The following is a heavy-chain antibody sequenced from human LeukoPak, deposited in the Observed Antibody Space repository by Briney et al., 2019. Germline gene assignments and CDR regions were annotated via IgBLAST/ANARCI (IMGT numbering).Heavy chain of an antibody. J-gene: IGHJ4*02. CDR1: SGSLGSYY. D-gene: IGHD6-6*01. CDR3: AREYSSSSGKALDY. CDR2: IYTSGST. V-gene: IGHV4-4*07. Sequence: SETLSLPCTVSSGSLGSYYWNWLRQPAGKGLEWIGHIYTSGSTNYNPSLKSRVTMSVDTSKNQFSLKLNSVTAADTAFYYCAREYSSSSGKALDYWGQGTLVTVSS.